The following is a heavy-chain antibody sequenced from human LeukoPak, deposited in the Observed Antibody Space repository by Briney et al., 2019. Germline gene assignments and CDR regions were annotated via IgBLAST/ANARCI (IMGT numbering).Heavy chain of an antibody. D-gene: IGHD3-3*01. Sequence: ASVKVSCKASGYTFTSYDINWVRQATGQGLEWMGWINPNSGGTNYAQKFQGRVTMTRDTSISTAYMELSRLRSDDTAVYYCARVSDYDFWSGYYPVGDYWGQGTLVTVSS. CDR3: ARVSDYDFWSGYYPVGDY. J-gene: IGHJ4*02. V-gene: IGHV1-2*02. CDR2: INPNSGGT. CDR1: GYTFTSYD.